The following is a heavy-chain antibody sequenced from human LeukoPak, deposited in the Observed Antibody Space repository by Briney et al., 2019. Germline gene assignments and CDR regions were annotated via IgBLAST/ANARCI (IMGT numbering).Heavy chain of an antibody. V-gene: IGHV1-69*06. J-gene: IGHJ5*02. CDR1: GGTFSSYA. CDR2: IIPIFGTA. Sequence: ASVKVSCKASGGTFSSYAISWVRQAPGQGLEWMGGIIPIFGTANYAQKFQGRVTITADKSTSTAYMELSSLRSEDTAVYYCARYTAAATYNWFDPWGQGTLVTVSS. D-gene: IGHD6-13*01. CDR3: ARYTAAATYNWFDP.